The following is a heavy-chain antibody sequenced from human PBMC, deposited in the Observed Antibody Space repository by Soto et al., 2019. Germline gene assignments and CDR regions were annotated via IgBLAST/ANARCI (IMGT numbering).Heavy chain of an antibody. V-gene: IGHV3-33*01. J-gene: IGHJ5*02. CDR1: GFTFSSYG. CDR3: ARVSEWELPNWFDP. CDR2: IWYDGSNK. D-gene: IGHD1-26*01. Sequence: GGSLRLSCAASGFTFSSYGMHWVRQAPGKGLEWVAVIWYDGSNKYYADSVKGRFTISRDNSKNTLYLQMNSLRAADTAVYYCARVSEWELPNWFDPWGQGTLVTVSS.